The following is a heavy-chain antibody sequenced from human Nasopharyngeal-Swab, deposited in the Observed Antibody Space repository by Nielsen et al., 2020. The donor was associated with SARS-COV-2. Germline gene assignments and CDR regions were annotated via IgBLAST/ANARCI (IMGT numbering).Heavy chain of an antibody. J-gene: IGHJ2*01. Sequence: GESLKISCAASGFTFSSYWMHWVRQAPGKGPVWVSRINSDGSSTSYADSVKGRFTISRDNAKNTLYLQMNSLRAEDTAVYYCARVLITIFGVFDLWGRGTLVTVSS. D-gene: IGHD3-3*01. CDR1: GFTFSSYW. V-gene: IGHV3-74*01. CDR2: INSDGSST. CDR3: ARVLITIFGVFDL.